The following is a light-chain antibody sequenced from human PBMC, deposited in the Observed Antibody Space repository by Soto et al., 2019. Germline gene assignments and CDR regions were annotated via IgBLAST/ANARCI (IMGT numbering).Light chain of an antibody. CDR2: DAS. CDR3: HLRTNWPSYT. CDR1: QSTSY. V-gene: IGKV3-11*01. Sequence: EIVLTQSPGTLSLSPGERATLSCRASQSTSYLAWYQQKPGQAPRLLIYDASNRATGIPARFSGSGSGTDFTLTISSLEPEDFAAYYCHLRTNWPSYTFGQGTKLEIK. J-gene: IGKJ2*01.